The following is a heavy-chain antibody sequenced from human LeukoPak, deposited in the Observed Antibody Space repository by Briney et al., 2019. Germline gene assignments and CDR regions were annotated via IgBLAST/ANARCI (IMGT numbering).Heavy chain of an antibody. D-gene: IGHD6-19*01. CDR3: ARQEISSGWFFDS. J-gene: IGHJ4*02. V-gene: IGHV3-30*04. CDR2: TSYDERNK. Sequence: GGSLRLSCAASGFTFNNYAMHWVRQAPGKGLEWVAVTSYDERNKYYTDSVKGRFTVSRDNSKKTLYLQMNSLRAEDTAVYYCARQEISSGWFFDSWGQGTLLTVSS. CDR1: GFTFNNYA.